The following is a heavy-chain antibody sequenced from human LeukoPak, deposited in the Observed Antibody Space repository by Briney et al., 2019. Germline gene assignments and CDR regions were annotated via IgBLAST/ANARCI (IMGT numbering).Heavy chain of an antibody. CDR2: INPNSGGT. J-gene: IGHJ3*02. D-gene: IGHD2-2*01. V-gene: IGHV1-2*02. Sequence: ASVKVSCKASGYTFTGYYMHWVRQAPGQGLEWMGWINPNSGGTNYAQKFQGRVTMTRDTSISTAYMELSRLRSDATAVYYCARDRIPAAHDAFDIWGQGTMVTVSS. CDR3: ARDRIPAAHDAFDI. CDR1: GYTFTGYY.